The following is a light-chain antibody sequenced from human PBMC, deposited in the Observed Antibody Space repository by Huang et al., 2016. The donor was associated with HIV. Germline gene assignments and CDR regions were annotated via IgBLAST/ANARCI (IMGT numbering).Light chain of an antibody. J-gene: IGKJ1*01. CDR1: QSVSSSY. V-gene: IGKV3-20*01. CDR2: GAS. Sequence: EIVLTQSPGTLSLSPGERATLSCRASQSVSSSYLAWYQQKPGQAPRLLIDGASSRATGIPDRFSGSGSETDFTLTISRLEPEDFAVYFCQQYGGSPRTFGQGTKVEIK. CDR3: QQYGGSPRT.